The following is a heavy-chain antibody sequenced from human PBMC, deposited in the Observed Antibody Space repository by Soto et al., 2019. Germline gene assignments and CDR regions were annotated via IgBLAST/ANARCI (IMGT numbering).Heavy chain of an antibody. CDR1: EYVYSGDG. CDR3: ARDSSEWGMAGRIDY. V-gene: IGHV3-30*03. D-gene: IGHD6-13*01. Sequence: PGGSVTHTCAASEYVYSGDGLHWVRQAPGKGLEWVAVISYAGSNIYYADSVKGRFTISRDNSKNTLYLHLNSLRAEDTAVYYCARDSSEWGMAGRIDYGGQGTPVTVSS. CDR2: ISYAGSNI. J-gene: IGHJ4*02.